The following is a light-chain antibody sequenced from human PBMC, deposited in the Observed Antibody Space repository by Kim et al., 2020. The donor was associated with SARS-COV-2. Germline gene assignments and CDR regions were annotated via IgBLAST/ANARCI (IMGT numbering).Light chain of an antibody. CDR2: YDS. V-gene: IGLV3-21*04. CDR1: NIGSKS. Sequence: LTQPPSVSVAPGKTARITCGGNNIGSKSVHWYQQKPGQAPVLVIYYDSDRPSGIPERFSGSNSGNTATLTISSVEAGDEADYYCQVWDSSSDHWVFGGGTQLTVL. J-gene: IGLJ3*02. CDR3: QVWDSSSDHWV.